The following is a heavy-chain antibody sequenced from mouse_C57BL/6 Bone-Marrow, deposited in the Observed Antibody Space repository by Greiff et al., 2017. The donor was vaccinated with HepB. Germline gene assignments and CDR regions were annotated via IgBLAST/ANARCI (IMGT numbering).Heavy chain of an antibody. CDR3: TRYYGSSYRYFDV. J-gene: IGHJ1*03. V-gene: IGHV1-5*01. CDR1: GYTFTSYW. Sequence: EVKVVESGTVLARPGASVKMSCKTSGYTFTSYWMHWVKQRPGQGLEWIGAIYPGNSDTSYNQKFKGKAKLTAVTSASTAYMELSSLTNEDSAVYYCTRYYGSSYRYFDVWGTGTTVTVSS. CDR2: IYPGNSDT. D-gene: IGHD1-1*01.